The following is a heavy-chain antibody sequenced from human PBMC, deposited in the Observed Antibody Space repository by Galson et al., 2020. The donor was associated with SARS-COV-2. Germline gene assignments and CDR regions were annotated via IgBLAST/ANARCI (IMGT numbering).Heavy chain of an antibody. CDR3: ARDGGNWFDP. CDR2: ISSSGSSI. CDR1: GFSFSDYY. J-gene: IGHJ5*02. V-gene: IGHV3-11*01. Sequence: GGSLRLSCAASGFSFSDYYMTWIRQAPGKGLEWVSYISSSGSSIYYADSVRGRFTISRDNTNNSLFLQMNSLRADDTAIYYCARDGGNWFDPWGQGTLVTVSS.